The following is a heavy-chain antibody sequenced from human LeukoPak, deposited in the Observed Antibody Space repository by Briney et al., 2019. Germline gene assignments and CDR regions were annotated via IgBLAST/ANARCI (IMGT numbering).Heavy chain of an antibody. CDR3: AKEQLGGGWSFDY. Sequence: GGSLRLSCAASGFTFSSHAMSWVRQAPGKGLEWVSAISGSGGNTYYADSVKGRFTISRDNSKNTLYLQMNSLRAEDTAVYYCAKEQLGGGWSFDYWGQGTLVTVSS. J-gene: IGHJ4*02. CDR1: GFTFSSHA. CDR2: ISGSGGNT. V-gene: IGHV3-23*01. D-gene: IGHD6-19*01.